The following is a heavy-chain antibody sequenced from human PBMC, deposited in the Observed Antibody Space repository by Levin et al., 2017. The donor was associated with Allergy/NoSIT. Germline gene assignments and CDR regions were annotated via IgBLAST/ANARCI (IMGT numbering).Heavy chain of an antibody. CDR2: IGTVGDT. V-gene: IGHV3-13*01. D-gene: IGHD2-15*01. Sequence: QSGGSLRLSCAGSGFTFSNYDMHWVRQVAGKGLEWVSGIGTVGDTYYPVSVRGRFTVSREDAKNSLYLQMNSLRDGDTAVYYCVRGSFCSDGRCYAVGAFDIWGPGTMVTVSS. CDR3: VRGSFCSDGRCYAVGAFDI. CDR1: GFTFSNYD. J-gene: IGHJ3*02.